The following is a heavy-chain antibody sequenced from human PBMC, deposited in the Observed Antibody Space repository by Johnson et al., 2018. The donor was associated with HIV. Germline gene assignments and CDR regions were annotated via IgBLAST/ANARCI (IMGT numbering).Heavy chain of an antibody. D-gene: IGHD4-11*01. CDR1: GFIVSSNY. CDR2: INSGGTT. J-gene: IGHJ3*02. V-gene: IGHV3-66*02. Sequence: VKLVEFGGGLVQPGGSLRLSCAASGFIVSSNYMNWVRQAPGKGLEWVSVINSGGTTYYADSVKGRFTISRDNSKNTLYLQMNSLRAEDTAVYYCATTYSNYVDMYAFDIWGQGTMVTVSS. CDR3: ATTYSNYVDMYAFDI.